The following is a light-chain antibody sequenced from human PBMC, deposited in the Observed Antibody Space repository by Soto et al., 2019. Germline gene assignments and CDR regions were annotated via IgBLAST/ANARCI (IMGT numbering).Light chain of an antibody. CDR2: DAS. CDR1: QSINYW. V-gene: IGKV1-5*01. CDR3: QQYNSYSPTT. J-gene: IGKJ1*01. Sequence: DIQMTQSPSSLSASVGARVTITCRASQSINYWLAWYQQKPGKAPNLLIYDASILETGVPSRFSGSGSGTEFTLTISSLQPDDFATYFCQQYNSYSPTTFGQGTKVDI.